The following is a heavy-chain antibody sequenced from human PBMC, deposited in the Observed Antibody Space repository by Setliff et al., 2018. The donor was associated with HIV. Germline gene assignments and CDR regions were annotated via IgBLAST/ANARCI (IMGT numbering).Heavy chain of an antibody. CDR2: ISGSGGST. V-gene: IGHV3-23*01. D-gene: IGHD6-19*01. Sequence: PGESLKLSCAASGFTFSSYAMSWVRQAPGKGLEWVSAISGSGGSTYYADSVKGRFIISRDNSRNTLYLQMNSLRAEDTAVYYCAGESSIAVAEYFQHWGQGTLVTVSS. CDR3: AGESSIAVAEYFQH. CDR1: GFTFSSYA. J-gene: IGHJ1*01.